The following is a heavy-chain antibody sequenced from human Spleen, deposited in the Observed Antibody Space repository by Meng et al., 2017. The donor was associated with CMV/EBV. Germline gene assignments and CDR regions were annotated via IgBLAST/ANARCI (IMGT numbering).Heavy chain of an antibody. V-gene: IGHV3-21*01. J-gene: IGHJ5*02. CDR2: ISSSSSYI. D-gene: IGHD5-24*01. CDR1: GFTFRSYS. Sequence: EVQMVESGGGLVKPGGSLRLSCAASGFTFRSYSMNWVRQAPGKGLEWVSAISSSSSYIYYADSVKGRFTTSRDNAKNSLYLQMNSLRAEDTAVYYCASQYGDGYTIGGFDPWGQGTLVTVAS. CDR3: ASQYGDGYTIGGFDP.